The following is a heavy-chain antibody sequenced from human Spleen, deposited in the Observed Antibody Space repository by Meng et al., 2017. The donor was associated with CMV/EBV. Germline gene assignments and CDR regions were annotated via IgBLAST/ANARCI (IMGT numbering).Heavy chain of an antibody. CDR2: IIPIFGTA. J-gene: IGHJ4*02. CDR3: AKLGWEPHFDY. V-gene: IGHV1-69*05. D-gene: IGHD1-26*01. CDR1: GGTFSSYG. Sequence: SVKVSCKTSGGTFSSYGISWVRQAPGQGLEWMGGIIPIFGTANYAQNFQGRVTITTDESRSTAYMELSSLRSEDTAVYYCAKLGWEPHFDYWGQGTLVTVSS.